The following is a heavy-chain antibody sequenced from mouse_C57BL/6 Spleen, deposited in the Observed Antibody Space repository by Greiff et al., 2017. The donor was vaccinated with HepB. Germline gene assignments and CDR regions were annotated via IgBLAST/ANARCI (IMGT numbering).Heavy chain of an antibody. J-gene: IGHJ4*01. CDR3: ARLYGIYYAMDY. CDR1: GFTFSDYY. Sequence: EVKLVESGGGLVQPGGSLKLSCAASGFTFSDYYMYWVRQTPEKRLEWVAYISNGGGSTYYPDTVKGRFTISRDNAKNTLYLQMSRLKSEDTAMYYCARLYGIYYAMDYWGQGTSVTVSS. CDR2: ISNGGGST. V-gene: IGHV5-12*01. D-gene: IGHD1-1*01.